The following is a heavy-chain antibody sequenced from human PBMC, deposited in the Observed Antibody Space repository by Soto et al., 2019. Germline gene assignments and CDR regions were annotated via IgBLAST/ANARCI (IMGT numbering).Heavy chain of an antibody. J-gene: IGHJ5*02. CDR3: AKSASDYGDYVLDWFDP. CDR2: ISGSGGST. Sequence: GGSLRLSCAASGFTFSSYAMSWVRQAPGKGLEWVSAISGSGGSTYYADSVKGRFTISRDNSKNTLYLQMNSLRAEDTAVYYCAKSASDYGDYVLDWFDPWGQGTLVTVSS. V-gene: IGHV3-23*01. D-gene: IGHD4-17*01. CDR1: GFTFSSYA.